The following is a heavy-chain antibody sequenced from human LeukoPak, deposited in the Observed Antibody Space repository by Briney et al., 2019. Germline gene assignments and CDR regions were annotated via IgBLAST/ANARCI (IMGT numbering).Heavy chain of an antibody. J-gene: IGHJ4*02. Sequence: GGSLRLSCAGSTFAFGGYWIHWVRQLPGKGLAWVSRIDSGGGRIQWADSVKGRFTISRDNAKNTVYLQMNSLRPEDSAVYYCVADTANWSGGDFWGRGTLVIVSS. CDR1: TFAFGGYW. D-gene: IGHD5-18*01. CDR3: VADTANWSGGDF. V-gene: IGHV3-74*01. CDR2: IDSGGGRI.